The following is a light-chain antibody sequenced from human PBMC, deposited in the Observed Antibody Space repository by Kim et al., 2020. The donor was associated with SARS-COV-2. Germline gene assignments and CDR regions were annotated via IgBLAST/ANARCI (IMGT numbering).Light chain of an antibody. CDR3: LQTNSFPPS. CDR2: AAS. CDR1: HDVSTW. Sequence: DIQMTQSPSSVSASVGDRVTITCRASHDVSTWLAWYQHKPGKAPKLLIYAASSLQSGVPPRFSGSGSGTDFTLTISSLLPEDFATYYCLQTNSFPPSFGGGTKVDIK. V-gene: IGKV1-12*01. J-gene: IGKJ4*01.